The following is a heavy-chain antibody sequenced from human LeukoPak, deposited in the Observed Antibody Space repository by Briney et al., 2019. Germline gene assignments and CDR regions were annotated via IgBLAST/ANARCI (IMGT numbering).Heavy chain of an antibody. V-gene: IGHV3-11*05. CDR3: ARGGRIAAAAY. CDR1: RFTVTSNY. D-gene: IGHD6-13*01. Sequence: GGSLRLSCAASRFTVTSNYMSWVRQAPGKGLEWVAYISTSSSSTDSAASVRGRFTISRDNAKNTLFLQMDSLRAEDTAVYYCARGGRIAAAAYWGQGTLVTVSS. CDR2: ISTSSSST. J-gene: IGHJ4*02.